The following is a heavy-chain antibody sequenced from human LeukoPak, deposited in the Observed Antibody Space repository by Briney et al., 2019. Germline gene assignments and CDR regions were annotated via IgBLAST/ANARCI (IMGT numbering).Heavy chain of an antibody. CDR3: ARDPYSSTWPYGMDV. J-gene: IGHJ6*02. D-gene: IGHD6-6*01. CDR2: IKQDGSEE. CDR1: GFTFSSYW. V-gene: IGHV3-7*05. Sequence: GGSLRLSCAASGFTFSSYWMSWVRQAPGKGLEWVANIKQDGSEEVYVGSVKGRFTISRDNAMNSLFLQMNTLRAEDTAVYYCARDPYSSTWPYGMDVWGQGTTVTVSS.